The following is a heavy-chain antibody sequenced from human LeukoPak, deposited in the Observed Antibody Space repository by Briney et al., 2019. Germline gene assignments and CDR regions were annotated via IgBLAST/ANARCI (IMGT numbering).Heavy chain of an antibody. V-gene: IGHV1-2*02. D-gene: IGHD6-6*01. J-gene: IGHJ6*02. CDR2: INPNSGGT. CDR1: GSTFTGYY. CDR3: ARLPARPHYCYGMDV. Sequence: ASVKVSCKASGSTFTGYYMHWVRQAPGQGLEWMGWINPNSGGTNYAQKFQGRVTMTRDTSISTAYMELSRLRSDDTAVYYCARLPARPHYCYGMDVWGQGTTVTVSS.